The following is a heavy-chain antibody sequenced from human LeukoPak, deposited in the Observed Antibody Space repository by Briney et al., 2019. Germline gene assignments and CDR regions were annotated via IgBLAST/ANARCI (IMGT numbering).Heavy chain of an antibody. CDR3: AHRSSSGWYRYFQH. J-gene: IGHJ1*01. Sequence: SGPTLVKPTQTLTLTCTFSGFSLSTSGVGVGWIRQPPGKALEWLALIYWDDDKRYSPSLKSRLTITKDTSKNQVVLTMTNMDPVDTATYYCAHRSSSGWYRYFQHWGQGTLVTVSS. CDR2: IYWDDDK. CDR1: GFSLSTSGVG. D-gene: IGHD6-19*01. V-gene: IGHV2-5*02.